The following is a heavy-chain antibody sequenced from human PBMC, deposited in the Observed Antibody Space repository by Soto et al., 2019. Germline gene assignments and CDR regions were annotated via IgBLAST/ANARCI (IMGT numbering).Heavy chain of an antibody. J-gene: IGHJ4*02. Sequence: SETLSLTCTVSGGSMSSGGYYWTWIRQRPGKGLEWIGYVYYTGSTYYNPSLKSRVTISVDTSENQFSLKLSSVTAADTAVYYCARDHIVVVTATRYFDYWGQGTLVTVSS. V-gene: IGHV4-31*03. CDR2: VYYTGST. D-gene: IGHD2-21*02. CDR1: GGSMSSGGYY. CDR3: ARDHIVVVTATRYFDY.